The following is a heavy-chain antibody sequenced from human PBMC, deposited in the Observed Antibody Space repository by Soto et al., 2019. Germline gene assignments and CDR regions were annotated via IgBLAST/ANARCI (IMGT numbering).Heavy chain of an antibody. CDR1: GGSISSGDYY. CDR3: ARHTTYYYDSSGYYKNWFDP. J-gene: IGHJ5*02. D-gene: IGHD3-22*01. CDR2: IYYSGST. Sequence: PSETLSLTCTVSGGSISSGDYYWSWIRQPPGKGLEWIGYIYYSGSTYYNPSLKSRVTISVDTPKNQFSLKLSSVTAADTAVCYCARHTTYYYDSSGYYKNWFDPWGQGTLVTVSS. V-gene: IGHV4-30-4*01.